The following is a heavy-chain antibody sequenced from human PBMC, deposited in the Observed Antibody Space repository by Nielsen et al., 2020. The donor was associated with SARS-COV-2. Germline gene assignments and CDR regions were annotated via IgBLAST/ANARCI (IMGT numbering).Heavy chain of an antibody. CDR1: GFTFSSYW. D-gene: IGHD1-20*01. V-gene: IGHV3-7*03. CDR3: ARIRYNWNSQVDY. Sequence: GESLKISCAASGFTFSSYWMSWVRQAPGKGLEWVANIKQDGSEKYYVDSVKGRFTISRDNAKNSLYLQMNSLRAEDTAVYYCARIRYNWNSQVDYWGQGTLVTVSS. J-gene: IGHJ4*02. CDR2: IKQDGSEK.